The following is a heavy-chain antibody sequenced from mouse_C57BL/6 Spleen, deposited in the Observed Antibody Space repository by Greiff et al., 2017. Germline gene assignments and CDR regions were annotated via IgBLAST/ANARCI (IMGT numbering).Heavy chain of an antibody. CDR2: IYPSDSET. CDR1: GYTFTSYW. CDR3: ARSGGPYVGYYAMDY. V-gene: IGHV1-61*01. Sequence: QVQLQQPGAELVRPGSSVKLSCKASGYTFTSYWMDWVKQRPGQGLEWIGNIYPSDSETHYNQKFKDKATLTVDKSSSTAYMQLSSLTSEDSAVYYCARSGGPYVGYYAMDYWGQGTSVTVSS. J-gene: IGHJ4*01. D-gene: IGHD1-1*01.